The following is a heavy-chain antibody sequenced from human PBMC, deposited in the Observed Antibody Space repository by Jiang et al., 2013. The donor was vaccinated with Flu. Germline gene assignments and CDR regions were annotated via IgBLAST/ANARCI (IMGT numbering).Heavy chain of an antibody. CDR1: GASISSSIYH. CDR2: LIYGGSA. Sequence: LLKPSETLSLTCTVSGASISSSIYHWAWIRQPPGKGLEWIGNLIYGGSAHYNPSLKSRAIISVDTSKNQFSLTLSSVTAADTAVYYCARPHFDWLSTSYFDLWGRGTLVTVSS. CDR3: ARPHFDWLSTSYFDL. J-gene: IGHJ2*01. D-gene: IGHD3-9*01. V-gene: IGHV4-39*01.